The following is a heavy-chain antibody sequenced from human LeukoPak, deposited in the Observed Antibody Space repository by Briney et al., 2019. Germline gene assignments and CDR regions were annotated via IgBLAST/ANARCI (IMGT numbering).Heavy chain of an antibody. CDR1: GGSISSYY. CDR2: IYYSGST. Sequence: SETLSLTCTVSGGSISSYYWSWIRQPPGKGLEWIGYIYYSGSTNYNPSLKSRVTISVDTSKNQFSLKLSSVTAADTAVYYCARPQRSRVRRVPDAFDIWGQGTMVTVSS. J-gene: IGHJ3*02. V-gene: IGHV4-59*12. CDR3: ARPQRSRVRRVPDAFDI.